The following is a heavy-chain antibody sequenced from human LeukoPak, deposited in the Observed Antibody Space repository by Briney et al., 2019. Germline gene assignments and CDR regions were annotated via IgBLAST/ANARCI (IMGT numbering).Heavy chain of an antibody. Sequence: GASVKVSCKAFGYTFGTSSISWVRQAPGQRLEWMGWISPNNGNTHYAQGVQGRVTMTTDTSRSTAYMELRSLRSEDTAVYYCTRVRNSNNWWGAFDIWGQGTMVTVSS. CDR1: GYTFGTSS. J-gene: IGHJ3*02. CDR3: TRVRNSNNWWGAFDI. V-gene: IGHV1-18*01. CDR2: ISPNNGNT. D-gene: IGHD1-1*01.